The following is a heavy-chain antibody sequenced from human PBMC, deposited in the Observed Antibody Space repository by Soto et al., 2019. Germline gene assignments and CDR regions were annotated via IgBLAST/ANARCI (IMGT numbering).Heavy chain of an antibody. V-gene: IGHV1-58*01. CDR2: IVVGSGNT. D-gene: IGHD1-26*01. CDR3: AAEGIVGATRGAYYYGMDV. J-gene: IGHJ6*02. Sequence: ASVKVSCKASGFTFTSSAVQWVRQARGQRLEWIGWIVVGSGNTNYAQKFQERVTITRDMSTSTAYMELSSLRSEDTAVYYCAAEGIVGATRGAYYYGMDVWGQGTTVTVS. CDR1: GFTFTSSA.